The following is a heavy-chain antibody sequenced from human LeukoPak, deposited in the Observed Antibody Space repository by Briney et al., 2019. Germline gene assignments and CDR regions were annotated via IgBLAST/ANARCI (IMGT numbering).Heavy chain of an antibody. CDR2: INHSGYT. J-gene: IGHJ6*02. D-gene: IGHD3-10*01. CDR1: GGSFSGYY. V-gene: IGHV4-34*01. Sequence: SETLSLTCGVYGGSFSGYYWSWIRQPPGKGLEWIGEINHSGYTNYNPSLKSRVTISVDTSKNQFSLKLSSVTAADTAVYYCARGYGDYYGSGSYAIYYYGMDVWGQGTTVTVSS. CDR3: ARGYGDYYGSGSYAIYYYGMDV.